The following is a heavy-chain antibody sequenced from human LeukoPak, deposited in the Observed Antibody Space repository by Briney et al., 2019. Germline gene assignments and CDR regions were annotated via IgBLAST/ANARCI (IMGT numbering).Heavy chain of an antibody. Sequence: GGSLRLSCAVSGITLSNYGMSWVRQAPGKGLEWVAGISDSGGSTKYADSVKGRFTIARDNRKITLYLQMNSLRAEDTAVYYCARASGDIVETATMGSYWGQGTLVTVSS. CDR3: ARASGDIVETATMGSY. CDR1: GITLSNYG. D-gene: IGHD5-18*01. V-gene: IGHV3-23*01. J-gene: IGHJ4*02. CDR2: ISDSGGST.